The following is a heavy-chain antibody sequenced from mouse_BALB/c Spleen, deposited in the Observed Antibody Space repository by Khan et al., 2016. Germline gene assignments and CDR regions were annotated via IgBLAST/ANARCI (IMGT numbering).Heavy chain of an antibody. CDR3: ARGERLRQAFAY. D-gene: IGHD2-4*01. J-gene: IGHJ3*01. CDR2: ISYDGSN. Sequence: EVQLQGSGPGLVKPSQSLSLTCSVTGYSITSGYYWNWIRQFPGNKLEWMGYISYDGSNNYNPSLKNRISITRDTSKNQFFLKLNSVTTEDTATYYCARGERLRQAFAYWGQGTLVTVSA. V-gene: IGHV3-6*02. CDR1: GYSITSGYY.